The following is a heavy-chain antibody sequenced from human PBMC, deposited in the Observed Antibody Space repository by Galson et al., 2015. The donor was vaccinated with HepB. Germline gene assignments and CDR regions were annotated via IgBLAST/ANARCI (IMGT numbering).Heavy chain of an antibody. V-gene: IGHV5-51*01. J-gene: IGHJ1*01. CDR2: IYPGDSDT. D-gene: IGHD2-2*02. Sequence: QSGAEVKKPGESLKISCKGSGYSFTSYWIGWGRQMPGKGLEWMGIIYPGDSDTRYSPSFQGQVTISADKSVSTAYLQWSSLKASDTAMYYCARLCSDCSSTSCYTAEYFQHWARAPWSPSPQ. CDR3: ARLCSDCSSTSCYTAEYFQH. CDR1: GYSFTSYW.